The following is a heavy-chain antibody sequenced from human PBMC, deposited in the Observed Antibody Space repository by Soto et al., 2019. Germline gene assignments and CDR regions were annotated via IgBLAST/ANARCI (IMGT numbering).Heavy chain of an antibody. D-gene: IGHD1-1*01. CDR3: ARAFLRGSAATIDY. CDR1: GFTFSSYG. J-gene: IGHJ4*02. V-gene: IGHV3-33*01. Sequence: QVQLVESGGGVVQPGRSLRLSCAVSGFTFSSYGMQWVRQAPGKGLEWVAIIWYDGTNKYYADSVKGRFTISRDNSKSTLDLQMNSLRAEDTAIYYSARAFLRGSAATIDYCGQGSLVTVSS. CDR2: IWYDGTNK.